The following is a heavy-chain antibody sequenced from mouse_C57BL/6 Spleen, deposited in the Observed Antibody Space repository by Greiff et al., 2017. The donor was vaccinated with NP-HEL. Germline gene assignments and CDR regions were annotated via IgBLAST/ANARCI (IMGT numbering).Heavy chain of an antibody. CDR1: GYSITSGYY. CDR3: ARDDYGSFFDY. CDR2: ISYDGSN. V-gene: IGHV3-6*01. Sequence: EVKLQESGPGLVKPSQSLSLTCSVTGYSITSGYYWNWIRQFPGNKLEWMGYISYDGSNNYNPSLKNRISITRDTSKNQFFLKLNSVTTEDTATYYCARDDYGSFFDYWGQGTTLTVSS. D-gene: IGHD1-1*01. J-gene: IGHJ2*01.